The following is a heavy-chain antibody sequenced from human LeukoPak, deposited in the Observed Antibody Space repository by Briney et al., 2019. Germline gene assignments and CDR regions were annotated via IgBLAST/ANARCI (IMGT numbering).Heavy chain of an antibody. D-gene: IGHD3-22*01. V-gene: IGHV3-15*01. CDR2: IKSKTDGGTT. Sequence: GGSLRLSSAASGFTSSNAWMSWVRQAPGKGLEWVGRIKSKTDGGTTDYAAPVKGRFTISRDDSKNTLYLQMNSLKTEDTAVYYCTTLVWYYYDSSGYWGQGTLVTISS. CDR1: GFTSSNAW. J-gene: IGHJ4*02. CDR3: TTLVWYYYDSSGY.